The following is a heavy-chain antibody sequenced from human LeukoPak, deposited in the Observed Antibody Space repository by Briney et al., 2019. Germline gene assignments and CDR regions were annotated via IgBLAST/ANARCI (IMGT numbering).Heavy chain of an antibody. Sequence: GASLRLSCAASGFTFGSCAMSWVRQAPGKGLDWISTVSGAAISTYYADSVKGRSTISRDNSKNTLYLQMNSLRAEDTALYYCVKDTIGYYQPFDVWGQGTLVTVSS. CDR1: GFTFGSCA. D-gene: IGHD3-22*01. V-gene: IGHV3-23*01. CDR2: VSGAAIST. CDR3: VKDTIGYYQPFDV. J-gene: IGHJ4*02.